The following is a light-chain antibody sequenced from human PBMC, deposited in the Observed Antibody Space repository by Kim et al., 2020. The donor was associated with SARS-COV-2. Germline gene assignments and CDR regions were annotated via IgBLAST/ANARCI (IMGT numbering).Light chain of an antibody. CDR3: QQYGRSLT. CDR2: DAS. V-gene: IGKV3-20*01. Sequence: LSPGESATRSCRASQSLACNVVAWYQQKPGQAPRLVIYDASSRSTGIPDRFSGSGSGTDFTLTISRLEPEDFAVYFCQQYGRSLTFGGGTKVEIK. J-gene: IGKJ4*01. CDR1: QSLACNV.